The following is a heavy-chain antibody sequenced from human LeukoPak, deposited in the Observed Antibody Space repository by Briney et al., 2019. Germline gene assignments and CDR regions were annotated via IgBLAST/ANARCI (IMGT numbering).Heavy chain of an antibody. Sequence: GGSLRLSCAASGFTFSSYAVSWVRQAPGKGLEWVSSISGSGGSTYSADSVKGRFTISRDNSKNTLYLQMNSLGAEDTALYYCAKDRSCTNDICHGDFDYWGQGTLVTVSS. V-gene: IGHV3-23*01. CDR3: AKDRSCTNDICHGDFDY. CDR1: GFTFSSYA. D-gene: IGHD2-8*01. CDR2: ISGSGGST. J-gene: IGHJ4*02.